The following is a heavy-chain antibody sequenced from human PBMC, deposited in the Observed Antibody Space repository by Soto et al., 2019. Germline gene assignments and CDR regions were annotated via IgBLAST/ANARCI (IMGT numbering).Heavy chain of an antibody. CDR3: ARHGMSGYDLSNWFDP. V-gene: IGHV4-39*01. CDR1: GGSISSSSYY. Sequence: QLQLQESGPGLVKPSETLSLTCTVSGGSISSSSYYWGWIRQPPGKGLEWIGSIYYSGSTYYNPSLKSRVTISVDTSKNQFSLKLSSVTAADTAVYYCARHGMSGYDLSNWFDPWGQGTLVTVSS. D-gene: IGHD5-12*01. J-gene: IGHJ5*02. CDR2: IYYSGST.